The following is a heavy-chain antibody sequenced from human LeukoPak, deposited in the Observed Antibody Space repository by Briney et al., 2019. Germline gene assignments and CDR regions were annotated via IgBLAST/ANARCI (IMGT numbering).Heavy chain of an antibody. CDR2: IKSKTDGGTT. V-gene: IGHV3-15*01. CDR1: GFTFSNAW. Sequence: GGSLRLSCAASGFTFSNAWMSWVRQAPGKGLEWVGRIKSKTDGGTTDYAAPVKGRFTISRDDSKNTLYLQMNSLKTEDTAVYYCTTAGDALLWFGELFVWGQGTLVTVSS. CDR3: TTAGDALLWFGELFV. D-gene: IGHD3-10*01. J-gene: IGHJ4*02.